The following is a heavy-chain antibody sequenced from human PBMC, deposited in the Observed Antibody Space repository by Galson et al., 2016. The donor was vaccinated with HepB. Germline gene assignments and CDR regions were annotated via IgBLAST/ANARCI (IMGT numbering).Heavy chain of an antibody. CDR1: GFTFNDYF. Sequence: SLRLSCAASGFTFNDYFINWIRQAPGKGLEWVSSISGGGESISYADSVKGRFTISRDNAKNSVFLQMNSLRAEDTAVYFCARDETGDYYYGMDVWGQGTTVTVSS. V-gene: IGHV3-11*01. J-gene: IGHJ6*02. CDR3: ARDETGDYYYGMDV. CDR2: ISGGGESI.